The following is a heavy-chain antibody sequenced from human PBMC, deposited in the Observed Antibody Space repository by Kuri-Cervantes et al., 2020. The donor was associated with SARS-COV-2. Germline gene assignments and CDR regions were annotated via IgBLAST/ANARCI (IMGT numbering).Heavy chain of an antibody. D-gene: IGHD1-1*01. Sequence: GGSLRLSCTASGFTFSSYSINWVRQAPGKGLEWVSSISSGGSYIYYADSVKGRFTISRDNARNSLYLQMNSLRAEDTAVYYCARGGQDEVLAFDYWGQGTLVTVSS. CDR2: ISSGGSYI. CDR3: ARGGQDEVLAFDY. J-gene: IGHJ4*02. V-gene: IGHV3-21*01. CDR1: GFTFSSYS.